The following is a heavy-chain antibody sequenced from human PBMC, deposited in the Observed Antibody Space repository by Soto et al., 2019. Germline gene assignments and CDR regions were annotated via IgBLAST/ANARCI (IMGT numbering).Heavy chain of an antibody. J-gene: IGHJ4*02. CDR2: IWYDGSNK. CDR3: ARDRGLFRGSSGWYAVDY. D-gene: IGHD6-19*01. V-gene: IGHV3-33*01. CDR1: GFTFDSYG. Sequence: QVQLVESGGGVVQPGRSLRLSCAASGFTFDSYGMHWVRQAPGKGLEWVAVIWYDGSNKYYGDSVKGRFTISRDNSKTTLYLQMDSLRAEDTAVYYCARDRGLFRGSSGWYAVDYWGQGALVTVSS.